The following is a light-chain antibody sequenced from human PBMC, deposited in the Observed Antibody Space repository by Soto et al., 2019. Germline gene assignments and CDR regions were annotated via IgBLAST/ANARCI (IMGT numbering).Light chain of an antibody. V-gene: IGKV1-17*01. CDR3: HQYGSSPPT. CDR1: QAIGND. J-gene: IGKJ1*01. CDR2: AAS. Sequence: DIQMTQSPSSLSASVGDRVTITCRADQAIGNDLGWYHQKPGKAPKRLIYAASNLQSGVPSRFGGSGSGTDFTLTISRLEPEDFAVYYCHQYGSSPPTFGQGTKVDIK.